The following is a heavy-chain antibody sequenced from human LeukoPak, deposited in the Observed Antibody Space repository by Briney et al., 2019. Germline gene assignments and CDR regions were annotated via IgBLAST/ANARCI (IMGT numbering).Heavy chain of an antibody. D-gene: IGHD6-13*01. Sequence: GASVKVSCKASGGTFSSYAISWVRQAPGQGLEWMGRIIPILGIANYAQKFQGRVTITADKSTSTAYMELSSLRSEDTAVYYCARDPDSSSWYSWFDSWGQGTLVTVSS. J-gene: IGHJ5*01. V-gene: IGHV1-69*04. CDR1: GGTFSSYA. CDR3: ARDPDSSSWYSWFDS. CDR2: IIPILGIA.